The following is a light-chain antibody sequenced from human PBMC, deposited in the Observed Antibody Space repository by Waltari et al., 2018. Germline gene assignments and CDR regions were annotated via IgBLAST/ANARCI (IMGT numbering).Light chain of an antibody. CDR3: HQYNNWPPFT. Sequence: EVVMTQSPATLSVSPGERATLSCRASQNVNSNLAWYQPKPGQAPRLLLYGASTTATGIPARFSGSGSGTEFTLTISSLQSEDFAVYYCHQYNNWPPFTFGQGTKLEIK. CDR1: QNVNSN. CDR2: GAS. J-gene: IGKJ2*01. V-gene: IGKV3-15*01.